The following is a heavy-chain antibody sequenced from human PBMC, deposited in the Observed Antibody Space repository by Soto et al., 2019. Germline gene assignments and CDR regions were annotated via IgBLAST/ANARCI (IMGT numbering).Heavy chain of an antibody. CDR3: ARGLTSGDY. CDR2: INPNGGST. V-gene: IGHV1-46*01. Sequence: QVQLVQSGAEVKNPGASVKLSCKAFGSPFTSFYIHWVRQPPGQGLEWMAIINPNGGSTNYAPNLQGRVTLTRDTSTKTVYIELSSLGSEDTAVYYCARGLTSGDYWGQGTLVTVSS. CDR1: GSPFTSFY. J-gene: IGHJ4*02. D-gene: IGHD7-27*01.